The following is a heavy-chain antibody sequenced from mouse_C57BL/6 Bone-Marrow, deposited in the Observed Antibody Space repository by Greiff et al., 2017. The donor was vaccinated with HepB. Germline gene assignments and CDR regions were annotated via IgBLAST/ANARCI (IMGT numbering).Heavy chain of an antibody. V-gene: IGHV1-81*01. J-gene: IGHJ1*03. CDR3: AGWGRSSYGGYFDV. CDR1: GYTFTSYG. D-gene: IGHD1-1*01. CDR2: IYPRSGNT. Sequence: QVQLQQSGAELARPGASVKLSCKASGYTFTSYGISWVKQSTGQGLEWIGVIYPRSGNTYYHEKFKGKATLTADKSSSTAYMELRSLTSEDSAVYFCAGWGRSSYGGYFDVWGTGTTVTVSS.